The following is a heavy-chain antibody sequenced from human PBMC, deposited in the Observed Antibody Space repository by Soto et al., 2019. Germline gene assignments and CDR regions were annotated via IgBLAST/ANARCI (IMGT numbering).Heavy chain of an antibody. J-gene: IGHJ4*02. D-gene: IGHD4-17*01. Sequence: VAVIWYDGSNKYYADSVKGRFTISRDNSKNTLYLQMNSLRAEDTAVYYCARGRATVTPFDYWGQGTLVTVSS. CDR3: ARGRATVTPFDY. CDR2: IWYDGSNK. V-gene: IGHV3-33*01.